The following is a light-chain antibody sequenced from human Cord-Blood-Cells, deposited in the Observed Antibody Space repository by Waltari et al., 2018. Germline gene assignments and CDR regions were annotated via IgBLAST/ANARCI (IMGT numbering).Light chain of an antibody. Sequence: QSALTQPASVSGSPGPSLTISCTGTCSDVGSYNLVSWSQQHPGKAPKLMIYEGSKRPSGVSNRFSGSKSGNTASLTISGLQAEDEADYYCCSYAGSSTWVFGGGTKLTVL. CDR1: CSDVGSYNL. V-gene: IGLV2-23*01. J-gene: IGLJ3*02. CDR2: EGS. CDR3: CSYAGSSTWV.